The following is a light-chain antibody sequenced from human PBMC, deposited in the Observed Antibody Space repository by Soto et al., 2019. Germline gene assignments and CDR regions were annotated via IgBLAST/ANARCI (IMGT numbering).Light chain of an antibody. J-gene: IGKJ1*01. Sequence: EIVLIQAPAAPFLSQGERATLSCRASQSVSSYLAWYQQKPGQAPRLLIYDASNRATGIPARFSGSGSGTDFTLTISSLEPEDFAVYYCQQRSNWPPTWTFGQGTKVDIK. V-gene: IGKV3-11*01. CDR1: QSVSSY. CDR3: QQRSNWPPTWT. CDR2: DAS.